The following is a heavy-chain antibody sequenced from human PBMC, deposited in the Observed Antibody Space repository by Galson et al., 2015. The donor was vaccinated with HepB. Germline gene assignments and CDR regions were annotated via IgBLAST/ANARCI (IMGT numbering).Heavy chain of an antibody. Sequence: PVKVSCQAPGGAFSRSAISWVRQAPGQGLEWLGGIIPIFGTANYAQKFQGRVTITADESTITAYMVLSILRSEDTAVYYWARDRFTLVRGVIGYYYYMDVWGKGTTVTVSS. V-gene: IGHV1-69*13. D-gene: IGHD3-10*01. CDR2: IIPIFGTA. CDR1: GGAFSRSA. J-gene: IGHJ6*03. CDR3: ARDRFTLVRGVIGYYYYMDV.